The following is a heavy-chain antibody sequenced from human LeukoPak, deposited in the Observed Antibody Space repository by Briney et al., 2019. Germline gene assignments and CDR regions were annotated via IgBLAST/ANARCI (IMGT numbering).Heavy chain of an antibody. CDR3: AKLGIVVVPAAIAY. CDR1: GFTFSDYY. D-gene: IGHD2-2*01. Sequence: KPGGSLRLSCAASGFTFSDYYMSWIRQAPGKGLEWVSYISSSGSTIYYADSVKGRFTISRDNAKNSLYLQMNSLRAEDTAVYYCAKLGIVVVPAAIAYWGQGTLVTVSS. CDR2: ISSSGSTI. V-gene: IGHV3-11*01. J-gene: IGHJ4*02.